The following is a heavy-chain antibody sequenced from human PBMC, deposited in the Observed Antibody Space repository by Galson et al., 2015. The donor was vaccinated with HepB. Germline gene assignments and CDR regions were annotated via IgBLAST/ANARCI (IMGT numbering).Heavy chain of an antibody. D-gene: IGHD3-16*01. CDR1: GFIFRHHA. CDR2: INGRGSTR. J-gene: IGHJ5*02. Sequence: SLRLSCAGSGFIFRHHAMAWIGQAPGKGLEWVSGINGRGSTRSSSDAVKGRFSISRDNSKDTVFLQMDNLTAEDTAVYYCVKEGSWFGGDWFDPWGQGALVTVS. V-gene: IGHV3-23*01. CDR3: VKEGSWFGGDWFDP.